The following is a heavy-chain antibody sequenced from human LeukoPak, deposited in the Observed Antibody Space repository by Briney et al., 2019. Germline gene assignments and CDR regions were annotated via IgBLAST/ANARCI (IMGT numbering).Heavy chain of an antibody. J-gene: IGHJ3*02. V-gene: IGHV1-46*01. CDR1: GYTFTSYY. CDR3: ASPGYGDYELDAFDI. D-gene: IGHD4-17*01. Sequence: ASVKVSCKASGYTFTSYYMHWVRQAPGQGLEWMGIINPSGGSTSYAQKFQGRVTMTRDTSTSTVYMELSSLRSEDTAVYYCASPGYGDYELDAFDIWGQGTTVTVSS. CDR2: INPSGGST.